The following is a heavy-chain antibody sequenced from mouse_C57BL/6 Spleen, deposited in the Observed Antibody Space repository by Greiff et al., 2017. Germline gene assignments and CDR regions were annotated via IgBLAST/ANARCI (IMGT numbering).Heavy chain of an antibody. J-gene: IGHJ1*03. D-gene: IGHD1-1*01. Sequence: QVQLQQPGTELVKPGASVKLSCKASGYTFTSYWMHWVKQRPGQGLEWIGNINPSNGGTNYNEKFKSKATLTVDKASSTAYMQLSSLTSEDSAVYYGARRYYYGPYWYCDVWGTGTTVTVSS. CDR3: ARRYYYGPYWYCDV. CDR2: INPSNGGT. CDR1: GYTFTSYW. V-gene: IGHV1-53*01.